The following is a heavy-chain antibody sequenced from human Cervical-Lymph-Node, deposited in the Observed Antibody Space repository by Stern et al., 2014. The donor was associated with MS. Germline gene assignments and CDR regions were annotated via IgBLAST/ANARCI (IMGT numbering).Heavy chain of an antibody. CDR2: MTPDSGNT. J-gene: IGHJ4*02. V-gene: IGHV1-8*01. CDR3: VRGRVIQAYDS. D-gene: IGHD3-16*01. Sequence: QVQLVQSGAEVKKPGASVRVSCKASGYTFSYYDINWVRQATGQGLEWMGWMTPDSGNTGYGQKFQGRVTMTRNTSINTAYMELSSLRSEDTAIYYCVRGRVIQAYDSWGQGTLVTVSS. CDR1: GYTFSYYD.